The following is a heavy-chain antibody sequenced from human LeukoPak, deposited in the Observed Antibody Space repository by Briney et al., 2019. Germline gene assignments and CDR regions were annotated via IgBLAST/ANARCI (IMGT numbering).Heavy chain of an antibody. Sequence: GGSLRLSCAASGFTFSSYSMNWVRQAPGKGLEWVSSISSSRSYIYYADSVKGRFTISRDNAKNSLYLQMKRLRAEDTAVYYCARVYCSSNSYPNHEAFDIWGQGTMVTVSS. CDR2: ISSSRSYI. V-gene: IGHV3-21*01. D-gene: IGHD2-2*01. J-gene: IGHJ3*02. CDR3: ARVYCSSNSYPNHEAFDI. CDR1: GFTFSSYS.